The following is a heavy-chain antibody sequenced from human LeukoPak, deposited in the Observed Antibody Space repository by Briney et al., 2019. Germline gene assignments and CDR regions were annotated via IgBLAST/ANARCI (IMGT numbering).Heavy chain of an antibody. CDR1: GGSISSYY. V-gene: IGHV4-4*07. Sequence: SETLSLTCTVSGGSISSYYWSWLRQPAGKGPEWIGRIYTSGSTNYNPSLKSRVTMSVDTSKNQFSLKLSSVTAADTAVYYCAGYCSSTSCSGGANWFDPWGQGTLVTVSS. CDR3: AGYCSSTSCSGGANWFDP. J-gene: IGHJ5*02. D-gene: IGHD2-2*01. CDR2: IYTSGST.